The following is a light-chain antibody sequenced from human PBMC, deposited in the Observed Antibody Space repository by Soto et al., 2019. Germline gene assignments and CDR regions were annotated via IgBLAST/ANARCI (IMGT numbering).Light chain of an antibody. V-gene: IGKV1-8*01. CDR1: QGISSY. J-gene: IGKJ4*01. CDR2: AAS. CDR3: QQYYSYPLT. Sequence: AIRMTQSPSSLSASTGDRVTITCRASQGISSYLAWYQQKPGKAPKLLIYAASTLQSGVPSRFSGSGSGTDFTLTISCLQSEDFATYYCQQYYSYPLTFCGGTKLEIK.